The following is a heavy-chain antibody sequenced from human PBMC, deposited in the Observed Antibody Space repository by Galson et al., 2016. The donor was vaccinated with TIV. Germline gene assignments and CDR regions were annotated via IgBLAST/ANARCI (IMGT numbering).Heavy chain of an antibody. J-gene: IGHJ4*02. V-gene: IGHV4-59*01. CDR3: ARGGTATTPPGFDY. CDR1: GASIDSYY. CDR2: MFYTGST. Sequence: SETLSLTCIVSGASIDSYYWNWIRQPPGKGLEWIGYMFYTGSTNYNLSLKSRVTISVDTSKNQFSLKLTSVTAADTAVYYCARGGTATTPPGFDYWGQGSLVAVSS. D-gene: IGHD4-17*01.